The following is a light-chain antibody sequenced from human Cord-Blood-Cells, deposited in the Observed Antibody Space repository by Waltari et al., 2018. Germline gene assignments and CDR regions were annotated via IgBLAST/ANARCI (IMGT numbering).Light chain of an antibody. Sequence: SYELTQPPSVSVSPGQTASITCPGDKFGDKYACWYQQKPGQSPVLVIYQDSKRPSGIPERFSGSNSGNTATLTISGTQAMDEADYYCQAWDSSTLYVFGTGTKVTVL. CDR1: KFGDKY. CDR3: QAWDSSTLYV. V-gene: IGLV3-1*01. CDR2: QDS. J-gene: IGLJ1*01.